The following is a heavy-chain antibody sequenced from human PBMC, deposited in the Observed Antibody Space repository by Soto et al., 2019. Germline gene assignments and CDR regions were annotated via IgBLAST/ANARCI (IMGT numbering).Heavy chain of an antibody. CDR3: ARVGRYFDWLSPYSSRIGGPGHDY. V-gene: IGHV3-48*01. D-gene: IGHD3-9*01. Sequence: PGGSLRLSCAASGFTFSSYGRNWVRQAPGKGLEWVSYISPSSGNIHYADSVKGRFTISRDNAKNSLYLQMDSLRGEDTAVYYCARVGRYFDWLSPYSSRIGGPGHDYWGQGTLVTVSS. CDR1: GFTFSSYG. J-gene: IGHJ4*02. CDR2: ISPSSGNI.